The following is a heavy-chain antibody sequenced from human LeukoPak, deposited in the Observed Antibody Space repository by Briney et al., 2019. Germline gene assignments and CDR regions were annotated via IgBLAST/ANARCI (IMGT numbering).Heavy chain of an antibody. CDR3: ARDQRIVGATKGKRMAFDI. CDR2: LRGPEGSP. Sequence: GGSLRLSCAASGFALSSYTMSWVRQAPGKGLEWVSSLRGPEGSPFYADSVKGRFTISRDNAKNSLYLQMTSLRAEDTAVYYCARDQRIVGATKGKRMAFDIWGQGTMVTVSS. V-gene: IGHV3-23*01. CDR1: GFALSSYT. J-gene: IGHJ3*02. D-gene: IGHD1-26*01.